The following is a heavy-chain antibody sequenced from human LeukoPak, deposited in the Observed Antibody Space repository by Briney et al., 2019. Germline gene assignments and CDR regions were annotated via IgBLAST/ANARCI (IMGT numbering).Heavy chain of an antibody. CDR3: ARGTRGTVTYYYYGMDV. CDR2: INHSGST. D-gene: IGHD4-17*01. V-gene: IGHV4-34*01. J-gene: IGHJ6*02. CDR1: GFTFSSYA. Sequence: GSLRLSCAASGFTFSSYAMSWIRQPPGKGLEWIGEINHSGSTNYNPSLKSRVTISVDTSKNQFSLKLSSVTAADTAVYYCARGTRGTVTYYYYGMDVWGQGTTVTVSS.